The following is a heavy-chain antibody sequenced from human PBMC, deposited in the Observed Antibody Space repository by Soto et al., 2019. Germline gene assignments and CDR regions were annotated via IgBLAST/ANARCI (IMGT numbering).Heavy chain of an antibody. CDR3: ATYLTQYTFDY. CDR2: IFPTGTT. J-gene: IGHJ4*02. V-gene: IGHV4-4*02. D-gene: IGHD2-2*02. CDR1: GDSVSSTNW. Sequence: QVQLQESGPGLVKPSGTLSLTCAVSGDSVSSTNWLSWVRQPPGKGLEWIGEIFPTGTTRYNPSLKSRVNLSVDKSKIQFSLNLNSVTAADTAVYYCATYLTQYTFDYWGQGALVTVSS.